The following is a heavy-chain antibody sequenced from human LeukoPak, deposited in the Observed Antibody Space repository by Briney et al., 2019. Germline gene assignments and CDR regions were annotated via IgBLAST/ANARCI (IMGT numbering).Heavy chain of an antibody. J-gene: IGHJ4*02. Sequence: SETLSLTRTVSGGSITSYYWSWIRQPPGKGLEWIGEINHSGSTNYNPSLKSRVTISVDTSKNQLSLKLSSMTAADTAVYYCARQWLVSPLFDYWGQGTLVTVSS. CDR3: ARQWLVSPLFDY. V-gene: IGHV4-34*01. D-gene: IGHD6-19*01. CDR2: INHSGST. CDR1: GGSITSYY.